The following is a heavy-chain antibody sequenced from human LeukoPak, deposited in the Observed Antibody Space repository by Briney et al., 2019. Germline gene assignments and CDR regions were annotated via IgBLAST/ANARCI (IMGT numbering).Heavy chain of an antibody. CDR1: GGSISSNY. V-gene: IGHV4-59*01. J-gene: IGHJ6*02. CDR3: ARTPPAYGMDV. CDR2: IYYSGST. Sequence: SETLSLTCNVSGGSISSNYWSWIRQPPGKGLEWIGYIYYSGSTNYNPSLKSRVTISVDTSKNQFSLKLSSVTAADTAVYYCARTPPAYGMDVWGQGTTVTVSS.